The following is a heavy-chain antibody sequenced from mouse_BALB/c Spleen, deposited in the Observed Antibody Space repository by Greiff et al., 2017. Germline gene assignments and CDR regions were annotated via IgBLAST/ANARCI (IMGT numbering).Heavy chain of an antibody. CDR3: TRDRGDGFAY. J-gene: IGHJ3*01. CDR2: ISSGGSYT. V-gene: IGHV5-6-4*01. Sequence: EVKLMESGGGLVKPGGSLKLSCAASGFTFSSYTMSWVRQTPEKRLEWVATISSGGSYTYYPDSVKGRFTISRDNAKNTLYLQMSSLKSEDTAMYYCTRDRGDGFAYWGQGTLVTVSA. CDR1: GFTFSSYT. D-gene: IGHD3-3*01.